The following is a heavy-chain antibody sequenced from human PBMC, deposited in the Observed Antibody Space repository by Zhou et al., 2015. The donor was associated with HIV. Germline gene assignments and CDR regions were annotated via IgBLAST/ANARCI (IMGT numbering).Heavy chain of an antibody. V-gene: IGHV3-48*02. CDR2: INSGGDDI. Sequence: VQLVESGGGVVQPGRSLRLSCAASGFTFSSYAMNWVRQAPGKGLEWVSYINSGGDDIYYLDSVKGRFSISRDNAENSLYLQMNSLKEDDTAVYYCARDNWNDNSADCWGQGTLVTVSS. J-gene: IGHJ4*02. CDR1: GFTFSSYA. D-gene: IGHD1-20*01. CDR3: ARDNWNDNSADC.